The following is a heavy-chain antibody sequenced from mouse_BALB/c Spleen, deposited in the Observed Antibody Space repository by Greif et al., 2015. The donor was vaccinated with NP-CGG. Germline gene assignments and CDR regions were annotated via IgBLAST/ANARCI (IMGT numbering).Heavy chain of an antibody. CDR1: GFSLASYG. CDR3: ARDLGSDY. CDR2: IWAGGST. V-gene: IGHV2-9*02. J-gene: IGHJ2*01. Sequence: VKVVESGPGLVAPSQSLSITCTVSGFSLASYGVHWVRQPPGKGLEWLGVIWAGGSTNYNSALMSRLSISKDNSKSQVFLKMNSLQTDDTAMYYCARDLGSDYWGQGTTLTVSS.